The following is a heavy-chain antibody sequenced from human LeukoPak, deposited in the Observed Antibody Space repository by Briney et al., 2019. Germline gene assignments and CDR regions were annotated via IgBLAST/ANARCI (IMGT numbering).Heavy chain of an antibody. Sequence: PGGSLRLSCAASGFIFSNDEMNWVRQAPGKGLEWVSYISSSGGSLYADSVKGRFTISRDNAKNSLSLLMTSLRAEDTAVYYCATALIRGQGTLVTVSS. CDR2: ISSSGGSL. CDR1: GFIFSNDE. J-gene: IGHJ4*02. V-gene: IGHV3-48*03. CDR3: ATALI. D-gene: IGHD2-8*01.